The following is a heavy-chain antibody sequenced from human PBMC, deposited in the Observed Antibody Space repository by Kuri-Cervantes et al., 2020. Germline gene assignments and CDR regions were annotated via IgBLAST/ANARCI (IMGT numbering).Heavy chain of an antibody. V-gene: IGHV5-51*01. Sequence: GESLKISCQSSGYSFTTYWLAWVRQMPGKGLEWMGIIYPGDSDTRYSPSFQGQVTISADKSISTAYLQWSSLKASDTAMYYCARLVGDFTWRFDLWGRGTLVTVSS. CDR1: GYSFTTYW. J-gene: IGHJ2*01. CDR3: ARLVGDFTWRFDL. D-gene: IGHD4-17*01. CDR2: IYPGDSDT.